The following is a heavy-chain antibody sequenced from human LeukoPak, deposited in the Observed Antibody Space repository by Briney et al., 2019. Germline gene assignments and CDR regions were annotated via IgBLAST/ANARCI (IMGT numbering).Heavy chain of an antibody. CDR2: ISSSGSTI. D-gene: IGHD3-22*01. Sequence: GGSLRLSCAASGFTFSDYYMSWIRQAPGKGLEWISYISSSGSTIYYADSVKGRFTISRDNAKNSLYLQMNSLRAEDTAVYYCARVDASSVSYFDYWGQGTLVTVSS. J-gene: IGHJ4*02. V-gene: IGHV3-11*01. CDR1: GFTFSDYY. CDR3: ARVDASSVSYFDY.